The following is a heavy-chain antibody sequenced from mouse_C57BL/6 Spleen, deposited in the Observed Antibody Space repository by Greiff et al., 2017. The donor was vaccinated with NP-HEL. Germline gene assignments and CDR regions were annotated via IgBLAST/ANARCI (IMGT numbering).Heavy chain of an antibody. J-gene: IGHJ2*01. CDR2: INPSSGYT. Sequence: VQLQQSGAELARPGASVKMSCKASGYTFTSYTMHWVKQRPGQGLEWIGYINPSSGYTKYNQKFKDKATLTADKSSSTAYMQLSSLTSEDSAVYYCATYEREFITTVDCDYWGQGTTLTVSS. V-gene: IGHV1-4*01. CDR3: ATYEREFITTVDCDY. CDR1: GYTFTSYT. D-gene: IGHD1-1*01.